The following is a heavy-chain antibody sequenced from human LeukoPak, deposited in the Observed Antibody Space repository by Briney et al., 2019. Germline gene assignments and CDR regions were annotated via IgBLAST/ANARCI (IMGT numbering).Heavy chain of an antibody. CDR2: ISAYNGNT. Sequence: ASVKVSCKASGYTFTSYGISWVRQAPGQGLGWMGWISAYNGNTNYAQKLQGRVTMTTDTSTSTAYMELRSLRSDDTAVYYCAWEPYSSGWPAHWGQGILVTVSS. CDR1: GYTFTSYG. V-gene: IGHV1-18*01. CDR3: AWEPYSSGWPAH. J-gene: IGHJ1*01. D-gene: IGHD6-19*01.